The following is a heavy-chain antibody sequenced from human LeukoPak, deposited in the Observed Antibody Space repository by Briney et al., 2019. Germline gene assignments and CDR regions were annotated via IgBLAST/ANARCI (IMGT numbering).Heavy chain of an antibody. Sequence: ASVKVSCKASGYTFTSYGISWVRQAPGQGLEWMGWISAYNGNTNYAQKLQGRVTMTTDTSTSTAYMELRSLRSDDTAVYYCATDPPYSRSGLYFDYWGQGTLVTVSS. D-gene: IGHD6-13*01. V-gene: IGHV1-18*01. J-gene: IGHJ4*02. CDR1: GYTFTSYG. CDR2: ISAYNGNT. CDR3: ATDPPYSRSGLYFDY.